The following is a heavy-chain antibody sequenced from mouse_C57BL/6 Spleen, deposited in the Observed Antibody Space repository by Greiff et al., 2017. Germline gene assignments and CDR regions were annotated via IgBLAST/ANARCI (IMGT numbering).Heavy chain of an antibody. CDR1: GYTFTSYW. CDR2: IDPSDSET. D-gene: IGHD2-1*01. CDR3: ARWGNYVDYYFDY. Sequence: QVQLQQPGAELVRPGSSVKLSCKASGYTFTSYWMHWVKQRPIQGLEWIGNIDPSDSETHYNQKFKDKATLTVDKSSSTAYMQLSSLTSEDSAVYYCARWGNYVDYYFDYWGQGTTLTVSS. V-gene: IGHV1-52*01. J-gene: IGHJ2*01.